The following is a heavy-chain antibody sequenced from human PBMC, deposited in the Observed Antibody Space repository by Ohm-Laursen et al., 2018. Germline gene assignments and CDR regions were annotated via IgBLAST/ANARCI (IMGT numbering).Heavy chain of an antibody. V-gene: IGHV1-18*01. D-gene: IGHD3-10*01. CDR2: ISAYNGNT. CDR3: ASGTYYALGPVGLDYFYGLDV. CDR1: GYTFTSYG. Sequence: ASVKVSCKASGYTFTSYGISWVRQAPGQGLEWMGWISAYNGNTNYAQKLQGRVTMTTDTSTSTAYMELRSLRSDDTAVYYCASGTYYALGPVGLDYFYGLDVWGQGTTVIVSS. J-gene: IGHJ6*02.